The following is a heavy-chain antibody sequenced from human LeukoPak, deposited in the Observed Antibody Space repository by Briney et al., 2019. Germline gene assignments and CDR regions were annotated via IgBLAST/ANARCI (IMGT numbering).Heavy chain of an antibody. D-gene: IGHD3-10*01. J-gene: IGHJ4*01. V-gene: IGHV4-59*01. CDR2: IYYSGST. CDR3: ARVRWFGESPGTDY. CDR1: GFTFSSYA. Sequence: KAGGSLRLSCAASGFTFSSYAMSWIRQPPGKGLEWIGYIYYSGSTNYNPSLKSRVTISVDTSKNQFSLKLSSVTAADTAVYYCARVRWFGESPGTDYWGQGTLVTVSS.